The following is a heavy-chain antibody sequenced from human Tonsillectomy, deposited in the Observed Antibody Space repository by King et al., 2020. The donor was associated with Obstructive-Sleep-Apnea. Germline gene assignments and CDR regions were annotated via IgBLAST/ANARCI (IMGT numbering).Heavy chain of an antibody. CDR2: VSDDGSNK. D-gene: IGHD1-1*01. CDR1: GFTFSNYG. J-gene: IGHJ2*01. V-gene: IGHV3-30*18. Sequence: VQLVESGGGVVQPGRSLRLSCAASGFTFSNYGMHWVRQAPGKGLEWVAVVSDDGSNKYYADSVKGRFTISRDNSKNTLYVQMNSLRPEDTAFFYCAKVAVTPGTPGPRYADYWYFDLWGRGTLVTVSS. CDR3: AKVAVTPGTPGPRYADYWYFDL.